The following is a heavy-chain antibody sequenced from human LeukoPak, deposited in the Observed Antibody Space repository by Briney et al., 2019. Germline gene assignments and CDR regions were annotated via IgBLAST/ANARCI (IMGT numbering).Heavy chain of an antibody. CDR2: ITSSSSYI. J-gene: IGHJ4*02. CDR3: ARHRTASDY. V-gene: IGHV3-21*01. CDR1: GFTFSTYS. Sequence: GGSLRLSRAASGFTFSTYSMTWVRQAPGKGLEWVSSITSSSSYIYYADSVKGRFTISRDNAKSSLYLQMNSLRAEDTALYYCARHRTASDYWDQGTLVTVSS. D-gene: IGHD3-16*02.